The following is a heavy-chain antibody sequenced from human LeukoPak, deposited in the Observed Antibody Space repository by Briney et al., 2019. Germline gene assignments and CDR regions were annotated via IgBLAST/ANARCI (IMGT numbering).Heavy chain of an antibody. V-gene: IGHV3-30*04. Sequence: GGSLRLSCAASGFTFSDSAIHWVRQAPGKGLEWVAVISYDGSKRYYADSVKGRFTISRDNSKNTVYLQMNSLRAEDTAMYYCARGPRVGAAGFVYYHYIDVWGKGTTVIVSS. D-gene: IGHD1-26*01. CDR3: ARGPRVGAAGFVYYHYIDV. CDR2: ISYDGSKR. CDR1: GFTFSDSA. J-gene: IGHJ6*03.